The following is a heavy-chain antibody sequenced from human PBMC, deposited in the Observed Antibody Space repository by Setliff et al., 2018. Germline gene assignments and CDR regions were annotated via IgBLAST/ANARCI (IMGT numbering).Heavy chain of an antibody. CDR2: INPNSGNT. D-gene: IGHD3-3*01. CDR3: ARGPRHNFWSGYYLVAVNY. Sequence: GASVKVSCKASGGTFSSYAISWVRQAPGQGLEWMGWINPNSGNTGYAQNFQGRVTMTRNTSISTAYMELSSLRFEDTAVYYCARGPRHNFWSGYYLVAVNYWGQGTLVTVSS. CDR1: GGTFSSYA. J-gene: IGHJ4*02. V-gene: IGHV1-8*02.